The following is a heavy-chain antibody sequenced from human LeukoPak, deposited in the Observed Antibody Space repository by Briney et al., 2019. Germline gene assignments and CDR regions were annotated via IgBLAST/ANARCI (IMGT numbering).Heavy chain of an antibody. CDR3: AKDSSTGWYGDYFDY. V-gene: IGHV3-49*04. CDR1: GFTFGDYA. Sequence: GGSLRLSCTASGFTFGDYAMSWVRQAPGKGLEWVGFIRSKAYGGTTEYAASVKGRFTISRDNSKNTLYLQMNSLRADDTAVYYCAKDSSTGWYGDYFDYWGQGTLVTVSS. D-gene: IGHD6-19*01. CDR2: IRSKAYGGTT. J-gene: IGHJ4*02.